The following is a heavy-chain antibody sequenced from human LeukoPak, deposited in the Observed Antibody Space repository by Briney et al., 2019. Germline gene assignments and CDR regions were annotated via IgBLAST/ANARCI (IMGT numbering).Heavy chain of an antibody. CDR2: ISAYNGNT. J-gene: IGHJ6*03. Sequence: ASVKVSCKASGYTFTSYGISWVRQAPGQGLECMGWISAYNGNTNYAQKLQGRVTMTTDTSTSTAYMELRSLRSDDTAVYYCARVTALYYYMDVWGKGTTVTVSS. CDR1: GYTFTSYG. CDR3: ARVTALYYYMDV. V-gene: IGHV1-18*01.